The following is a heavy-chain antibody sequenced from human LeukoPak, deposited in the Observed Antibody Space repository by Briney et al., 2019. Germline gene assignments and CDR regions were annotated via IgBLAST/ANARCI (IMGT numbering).Heavy chain of an antibody. CDR1: GGSISSYY. CDR3: ARDAAYGSGSYSPDY. D-gene: IGHD3-10*01. J-gene: IGHJ4*02. V-gene: IGHV4-59*12. Sequence: KPSETLSLTCTVSGGSISSYYWTWIRQPPGKGLEWIGYIYYTGSTNYNPSLKSRVTISVDTSKNQFSLKLSSVTAADTAVYYCARDAAYGSGSYSPDYWGQGTLVTVSS. CDR2: IYYTGST.